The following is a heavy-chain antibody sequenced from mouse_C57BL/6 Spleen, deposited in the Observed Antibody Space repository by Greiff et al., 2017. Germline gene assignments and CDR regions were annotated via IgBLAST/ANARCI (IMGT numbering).Heavy chain of an antibody. Sequence: EVQLVESGGGLVQPKGSLKLSCAASGFSFNTYAMNWVRQAPGKGLEWVARIRSKSNNYATSYADSVKDRFTISRDDSESMLYLQMNNLKTEDTAMYYCVRKRGYDGAMEEWGQGTSVTAS. V-gene: IGHV10-1*01. CDR2: IRSKSNNYAT. CDR1: GFSFNTYA. J-gene: IGHJ4*01. CDR3: VRKRGYDGAMEE. D-gene: IGHD2-2*01.